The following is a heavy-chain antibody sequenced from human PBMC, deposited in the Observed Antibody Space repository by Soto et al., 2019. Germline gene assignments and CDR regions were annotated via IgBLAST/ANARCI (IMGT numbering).Heavy chain of an antibody. V-gene: IGHV3-74*01. Sequence: PGGSLRLSCAAAGFTFSSFWMHWVRQAPGKGLLWVSRINTDGSSTNYADSVKGRFTISRDNAKNTLYLQMNSLRAEATAVFYGARSLLWLLELNFWGEAAQVTFSS. CDR2: INTDGSST. CDR3: ARSLLWLLELNF. J-gene: IGHJ4*02. CDR1: GFTFSSFW. D-gene: IGHD5-12*01.